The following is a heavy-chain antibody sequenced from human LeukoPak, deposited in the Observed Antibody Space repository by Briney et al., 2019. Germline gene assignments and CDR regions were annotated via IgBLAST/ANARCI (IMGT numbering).Heavy chain of an antibody. J-gene: IGHJ3*02. Sequence: GGSLRLSCAASGFTFSTYWMHWVRQAPGTGLVWVSRINSDGSSTTYADSVKGRFAISRDNAKNTLSLQMNSLRAEDTAVYYCTRQQLDAFDIWGPGTMVTVSS. CDR1: GFTFSTYW. CDR3: TRQQLDAFDI. D-gene: IGHD6-13*01. CDR2: INSDGSST. V-gene: IGHV3-74*01.